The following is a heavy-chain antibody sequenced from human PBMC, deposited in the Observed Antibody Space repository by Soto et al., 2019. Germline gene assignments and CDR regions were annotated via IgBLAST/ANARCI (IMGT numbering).Heavy chain of an antibody. J-gene: IGHJ4*02. V-gene: IGHV3-30-3*01. CDR1: GFTISDYD. Sequence: PAGSLRLSCAASGFTISDYDMNWVRQAPGRGLEWVAIISIGGNSKYYTDSMKGLSTISRDNSKNTLYLQMNSLRPEDTAVYYCARDLRMTAVTPPGLWGQGTLVTVSS. CDR2: ISIGGNSK. CDR3: ARDLRMTAVTPPGL. D-gene: IGHD4-17*01.